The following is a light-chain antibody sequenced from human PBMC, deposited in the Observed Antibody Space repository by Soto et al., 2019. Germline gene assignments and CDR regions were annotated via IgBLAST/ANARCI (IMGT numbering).Light chain of an antibody. J-gene: IGKJ5*01. V-gene: IGKV1-39*01. CDR1: QSISSY. CDR3: QQSYSTPPS. CDR2: AAS. Sequence: DLQMTQSPSSLSASVGDRVTITCRASQSISSYLNWYQQKPGKAPKLLIYAASGLQSGVPSKFSGSGSGTDVTLTITSLQPEDFATYYRQQSYSTPPSCGQGTRLEIK.